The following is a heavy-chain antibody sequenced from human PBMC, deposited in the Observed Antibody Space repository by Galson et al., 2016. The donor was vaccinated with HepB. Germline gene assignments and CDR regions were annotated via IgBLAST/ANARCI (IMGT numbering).Heavy chain of an antibody. V-gene: IGHV1-69*04. CDR3: AREGSSCTGGSCDGYFDY. CDR1: GGSFNIYA. J-gene: IGHJ4*02. CDR2: IIPSLDVP. Sequence: SVKVSCKASGGSFNIYAFSWVRQAPGQGLEWMGMIIPSLDVPNYTQKFLGRVTITADKSTTTTYMELSSLRSEDTAVYYCAREGSSCTGGSCDGYFDYWGQGTLVTVSS. D-gene: IGHD2-15*01.